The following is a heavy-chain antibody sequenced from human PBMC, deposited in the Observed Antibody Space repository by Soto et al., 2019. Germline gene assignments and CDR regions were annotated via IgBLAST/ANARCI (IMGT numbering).Heavy chain of an antibody. D-gene: IGHD6-13*01. CDR1: GFTFSSYS. J-gene: IGHJ4*02. CDR2: ISSSSSYI. Sequence: EVQLVESGGGLVKPGGSLRLSCAASGFTFSSYSMNWVRQAPGKGLEWVSSISSSSSYIYSAYSVKGLFTISRDNAKNSLYLQMNSPGAADTAVYYCARDLAVPAAAGRDYWGQGTLVTVAS. V-gene: IGHV3-21*01. CDR3: ARDLAVPAAAGRDY.